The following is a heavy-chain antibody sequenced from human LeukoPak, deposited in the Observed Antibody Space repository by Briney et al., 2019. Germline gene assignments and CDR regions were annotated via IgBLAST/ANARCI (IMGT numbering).Heavy chain of an antibody. V-gene: IGHV4-59*01. CDR2: IYYSGST. J-gene: IGHJ4*02. CDR3: AGLYCSGGSCSFDY. D-gene: IGHD2-15*01. CDR1: GGSISSYY. Sequence: SETLSLTCTVSGGSISSYYWSWIRQPPGKGLEWIGYIYYSGSTNYNLSLKSRVTISVDTSKNQFSLKLSSVTAADTAVYYCAGLYCSGGSCSFDYWGQGTLVTVSS.